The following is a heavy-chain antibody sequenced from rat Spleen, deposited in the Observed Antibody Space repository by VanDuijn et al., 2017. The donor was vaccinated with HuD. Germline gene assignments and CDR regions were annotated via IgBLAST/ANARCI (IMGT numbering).Heavy chain of an antibody. V-gene: IGHV5S10*01. J-gene: IGHJ3*01. CDR1: GFTFSTFP. D-gene: IGHD1-11*01. CDR2: IIYDGSRT. Sequence: EVQLVESGGGLVQPGRSLKLSCAASGFTFSTFPMVWVRQAPKKGLEWVATIIYDGSRTYYRDSVKGRFTISRDNAKSTLYLQMDSLRSEDTATYYCATHGGGYGWFAYWGQGTLVTVSS. CDR3: ATHGGGYGWFAY.